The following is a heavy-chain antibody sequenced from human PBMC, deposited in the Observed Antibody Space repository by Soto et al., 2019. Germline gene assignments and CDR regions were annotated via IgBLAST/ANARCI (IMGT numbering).Heavy chain of an antibody. J-gene: IGHJ5*02. Sequence: PSETLSLTCTVSSGSIGTYFWSWIRQPPGKGLEWIGYIYYSGTTNYNPSLKSRVTIFLDTSKNQIFLRLNSVTAADTAVYYCASSAIVGREVNTWFDPWGQGILVTVSS. CDR3: ASSAIVGREVNTWFDP. CDR2: IYYSGTT. CDR1: SGSIGTYF. D-gene: IGHD1-26*01. V-gene: IGHV4-59*01.